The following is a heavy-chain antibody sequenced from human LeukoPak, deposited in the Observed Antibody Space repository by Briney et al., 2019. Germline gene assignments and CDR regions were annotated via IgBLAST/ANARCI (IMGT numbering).Heavy chain of an antibody. D-gene: IGHD3-22*01. V-gene: IGHV3-23*01. J-gene: IGHJ4*02. CDR2: ISGSGAST. CDR3: AKDRSRYDSSAYDFDY. CDR1: GFTFSSYG. Sequence: PGGSLRLSCAASGFTFSSYGMSWVRQAPGKGLKWVSGISGSGASTYYADSVKGRFTISRDNSKNTLHLQMNSLRAEDTAVYYCAKDRSRYDSSAYDFDYWGQGTLVTVSS.